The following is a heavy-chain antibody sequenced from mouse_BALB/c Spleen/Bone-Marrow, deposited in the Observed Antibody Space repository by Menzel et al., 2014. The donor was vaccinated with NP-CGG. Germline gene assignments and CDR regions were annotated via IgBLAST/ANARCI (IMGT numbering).Heavy chain of an antibody. CDR1: GFTFSNYG. V-gene: IGHV5-9-2*01. D-gene: IGHD2-4*01. CDR2: IRGGGGYP. CDR3: ARHAYYDQTEVSFVY. Sequence: EVQGVESGGGLVKSGGSLKLSCAASGFTFSNYGMSWVRQTPGKRLGWAATIRGGGGYPFYSDSVKGRFTISRDNAKNNLYLQLSSLRSEDTALYYCARHAYYDQTEVSFVYWGQGTLVTVSA. J-gene: IGHJ3*01.